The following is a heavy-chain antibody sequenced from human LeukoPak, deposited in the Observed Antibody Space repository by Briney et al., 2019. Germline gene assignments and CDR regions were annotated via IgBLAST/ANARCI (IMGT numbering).Heavy chain of an antibody. J-gene: IGHJ4*02. V-gene: IGHV3-30*04. CDR2: VLYDGETK. CDR3: ARAPGSDFDY. CDR1: GFIFSNYA. Sequence: PGGSLRLSCAASGFIFSNYALHWVRQAPGKGLEWVAVVLYDGETKYYADSVKGRFTISRDNAKNSLYLQMNSLRAEDTAVYFCARAPGSDFDYWGQGTLVIVSS.